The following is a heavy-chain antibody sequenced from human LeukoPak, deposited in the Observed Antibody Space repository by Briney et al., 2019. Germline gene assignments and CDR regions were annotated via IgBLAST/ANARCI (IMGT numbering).Heavy chain of an antibody. V-gene: IGHV3-33*06. CDR2: IWYDGSNK. CDR3: AKDRSPLVVPAVIDY. Sequence: GGSLRLSCAASGFTFSSYGMHWVRQAPGKGLEWVAVIWYDGSNKYYADSVKGRFTISRDNSKNTLYLQMNSLRAEDTAVYYCAKDRSPLVVPAVIDYWGQGTLVTVSS. J-gene: IGHJ4*02. D-gene: IGHD2-2*01. CDR1: GFTFSSYG.